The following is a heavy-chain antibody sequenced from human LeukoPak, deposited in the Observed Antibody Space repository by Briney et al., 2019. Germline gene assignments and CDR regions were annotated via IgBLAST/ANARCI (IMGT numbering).Heavy chain of an antibody. J-gene: IGHJ4*02. CDR2: ISSSGSTI. V-gene: IGHV3-11*01. CDR3: AKDGGVYCSSTRCLSHFDY. D-gene: IGHD2-2*01. CDR1: GFTFSDYY. Sequence: GGPLRLSCAASGFTFSDYYMSWIRQAPGKGLEWVSYISSSGSTIYYADSVKGRFTISRDNAKNSLYLQMNSLRAEDTAVYYCAKDGGVYCSSTRCLSHFDYWGQGTLVTVSS.